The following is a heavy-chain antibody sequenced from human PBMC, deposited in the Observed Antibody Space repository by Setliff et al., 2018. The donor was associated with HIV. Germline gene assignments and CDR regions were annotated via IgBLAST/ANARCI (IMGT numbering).Heavy chain of an antibody. CDR2: IYHSGST. J-gene: IGHJ4*02. V-gene: IGHV4-4*02. CDR1: GGSISSRNW. D-gene: IGHD3-16*01. Sequence: SETLSLTCAVSGGSISSRNWWSWVRQPPGKGLEWIGEIYHSGSTNYNPSLKIRVTISVDTSKNLFSLKVNSVTAADTAVYYCARVSTDYVWGSFLSSGPYYFDFWGQGALVTVSS. CDR3: ARVSTDYVWGSFLSSGPYYFDF.